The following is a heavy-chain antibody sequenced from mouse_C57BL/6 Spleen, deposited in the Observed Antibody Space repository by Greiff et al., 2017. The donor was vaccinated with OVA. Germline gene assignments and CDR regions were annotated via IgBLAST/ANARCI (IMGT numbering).Heavy chain of an antibody. J-gene: IGHJ3*01. V-gene: IGHV3-6*01. D-gene: IGHD2-4*01. CDR2: IIYDGSN. CDR3: ASDHDYDYSAFAY. CDR1: GYSITSGYY. Sequence: EVQLQESGPGLVKPSQSLSLTCSVTGYSITSGYYWIWIRQFPGNKLEWMGYIIYDGSNNYNPSLKNRISITRDTSKKQFFLKLNSVTTEDTATYDCASDHDYDYSAFAYWGQGTLVTVSA.